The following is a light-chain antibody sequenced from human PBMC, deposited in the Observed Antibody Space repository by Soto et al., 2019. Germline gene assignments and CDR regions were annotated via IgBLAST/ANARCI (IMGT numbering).Light chain of an antibody. Sequence: DIQMTQSPSSLSASVGDRVTITCQASQDMSNYLNWYQQKPGKAPKLLIYDESNLETGFPSRFSGSGSGTDFTFTINSLQPEDIATYYCQQYDNLPLTFGGGTKVEIK. J-gene: IGKJ4*01. CDR3: QQYDNLPLT. V-gene: IGKV1-33*01. CDR2: DES. CDR1: QDMSNY.